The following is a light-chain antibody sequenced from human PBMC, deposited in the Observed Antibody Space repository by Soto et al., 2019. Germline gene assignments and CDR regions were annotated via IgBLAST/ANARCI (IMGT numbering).Light chain of an antibody. CDR3: QQYGDSPQT. CDR2: GAS. J-gene: IGKJ1*01. V-gene: IGKV3-20*01. Sequence: PGERATLSCRASQSVTSNYLAWYQQKPGQAPRLLIYGASSRATVIPDRFSGSGSGTDFTLTISRLEPEDLAVYHCQQYGDSPQTFGQGTKVEIK. CDR1: QSVTSNY.